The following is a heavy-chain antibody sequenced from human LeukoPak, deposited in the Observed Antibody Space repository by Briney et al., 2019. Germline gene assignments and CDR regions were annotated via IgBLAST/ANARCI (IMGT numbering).Heavy chain of an antibody. Sequence: GGSLRLSCAASGFTFSDYYMTWIRQAPGKGLEWVSYISSSGITIYYADSVKGRFTISRDNAKKSLYLEMNSLRAQDTAVYYCAREGYSSGWYPYYYYYMDVWGKGTTVTISS. J-gene: IGHJ6*03. D-gene: IGHD6-19*01. CDR2: ISSSGITI. CDR3: AREGYSSGWYPYYYYYMDV. CDR1: GFTFSDYY. V-gene: IGHV3-11*04.